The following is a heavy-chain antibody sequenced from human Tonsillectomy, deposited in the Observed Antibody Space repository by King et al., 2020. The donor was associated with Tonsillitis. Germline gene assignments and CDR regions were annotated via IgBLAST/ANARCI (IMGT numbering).Heavy chain of an antibody. Sequence: VQLVESGGGVVQPGRSLRVSCAASGFVFSNFAIHWFRQAPGKGLEWVTVISHDGIKKYYEDSVKGRFNISRANSKTTLYLQMHSLKRDDTAVYFCVRGEDYNEDSDYYFYYGLDVCGQGTTVSVSS. J-gene: IGHJ6*02. V-gene: IGHV3-30-3*01. CDR2: ISHDGIKK. D-gene: IGHD4-11*01. CDR3: VRGEDYNEDSDYYFYYGLDV. CDR1: GFVFSNFA.